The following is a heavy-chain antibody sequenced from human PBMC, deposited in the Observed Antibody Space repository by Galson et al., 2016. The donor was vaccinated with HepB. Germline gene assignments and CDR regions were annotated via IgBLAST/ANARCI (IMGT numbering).Heavy chain of an antibody. V-gene: IGHV1-69*06. CDR3: ATPQPLIWGYHYGRFDY. J-gene: IGHJ4*02. CDR1: GGTFSNYA. Sequence: SVKVSCKASGGTFSNYAISWVRQAPGQGLEWMGGINPIFGTANYAQKFQGRVTITADKSTSTAYMELSRLRSEDTAVYYCATPQPLIWGYHYGRFDYWGQGTLVTVSS. D-gene: IGHD5-18*01. CDR2: INPIFGTA.